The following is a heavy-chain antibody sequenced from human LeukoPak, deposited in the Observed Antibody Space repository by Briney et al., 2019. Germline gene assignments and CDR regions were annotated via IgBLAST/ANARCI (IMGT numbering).Heavy chain of an antibody. J-gene: IGHJ5*02. CDR3: ARGPMRSWFDP. CDR1: GGSFSNYY. CDR2: IDHSGRT. V-gene: IGHV4-34*01. Sequence: PSETLSLTCAVFGGSFSNYYLHWIRQPPGKGLEWIGEIDHSGRTKYNPSLKSRVTISLDTSKNQFSLKLTSITAADTAVYYCARGPMRSWFDPWGQGTLVTVSS.